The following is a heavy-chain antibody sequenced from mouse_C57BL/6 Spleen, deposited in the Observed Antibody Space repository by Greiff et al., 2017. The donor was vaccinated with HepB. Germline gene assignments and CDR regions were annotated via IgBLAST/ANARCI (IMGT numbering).Heavy chain of an antibody. CDR2: IWSGGST. CDR3: ARMDYEYEAY. J-gene: IGHJ3*01. V-gene: IGHV2-2*01. CDR1: GFSLTSYG. D-gene: IGHD2-4*01. Sequence: QVQLQQSGPGLVQPSQRLSITCTVSGFSLTSYGVHWVRQSPGKGLEWLGVIWSGGSTDYNAAFISRLSISKDNSKSQVFFKMNSLQADDTAIYYCARMDYEYEAYWGQGTLVTVSA.